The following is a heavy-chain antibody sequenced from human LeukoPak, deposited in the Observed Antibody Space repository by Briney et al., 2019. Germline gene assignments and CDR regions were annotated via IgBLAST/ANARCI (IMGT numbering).Heavy chain of an antibody. CDR2: INPNSGGT. CDR3: ARVDGILQTGIAAAGPPRPAYFDY. V-gene: IGHV1-2*02. CDR1: GYTFTGYY. Sequence: GASVKVSCKASGYTFTGYYMHWVRQAPGQGLEWMGWINPNSGGTNYAQNFQGRVTMTRDTSISTAYMELSRLRSDDTAVYYCARVDGILQTGIAAAGPPRPAYFDYWGQGTLVTVSS. D-gene: IGHD6-13*01. J-gene: IGHJ4*02.